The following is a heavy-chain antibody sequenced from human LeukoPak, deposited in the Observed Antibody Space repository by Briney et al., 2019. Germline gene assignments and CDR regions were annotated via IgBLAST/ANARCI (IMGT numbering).Heavy chain of an antibody. D-gene: IGHD2-15*01. V-gene: IGHV1-69*13. J-gene: IGHJ4*02. CDR2: IIPISNTA. CDR1: GGTFSSYA. Sequence: SVKVSCKASGGTFSSYALSWVRLAPGQGLEWMGGIIPISNTANYAQKFQGRVTITADESTSTAYMELSSLRFEDTAVYHCARWAGYSSGWDWGPFDYWGQGTLLTVSS. CDR3: ARWAGYSSGWDWGPFDY.